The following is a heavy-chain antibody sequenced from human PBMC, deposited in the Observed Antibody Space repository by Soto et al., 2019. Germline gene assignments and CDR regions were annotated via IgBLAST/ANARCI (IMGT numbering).Heavy chain of an antibody. V-gene: IGHV3-30*03. CDR3: ARSGTNYYDGSGETDY. D-gene: IGHD3-22*01. Sequence: QVQLVESGGGVVQPGRSLRLSCAASGFTFSSYGMHWVRQAPGTGLEWVAVISFDGSNKYFEDSVKGRFTISRDNYNNTLYLQMNSLEREDTAEYYCARSGTNYYDGSGETDYWGHGALVTVSS. J-gene: IGHJ4*01. CDR1: GFTFSSYG. CDR2: ISFDGSNK.